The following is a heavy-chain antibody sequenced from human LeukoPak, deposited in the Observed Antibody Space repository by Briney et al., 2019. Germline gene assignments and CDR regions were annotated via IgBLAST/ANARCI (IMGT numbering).Heavy chain of an antibody. D-gene: IGHD3-10*01. CDR3: AKDAVAPGSGGDFFDY. Sequence: GGSLRLSCAASGFTFSTFAMTWVRQAPGKGLEWVSTITRSGSTYYEDSVKGRFTISRDNFKNTLYLQMNSLRADDTAVYSCAKDAVAPGSGGDFFDYWGQGTLVTVSS. V-gene: IGHV3-23*01. J-gene: IGHJ4*02. CDR1: GFTFSTFA. CDR2: ITRSGST.